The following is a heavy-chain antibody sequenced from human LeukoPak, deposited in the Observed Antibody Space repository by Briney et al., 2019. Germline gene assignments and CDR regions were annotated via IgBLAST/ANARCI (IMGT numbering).Heavy chain of an antibody. V-gene: IGHV4-59*01. Sequence: SETLSLTCTVSGGSLSDYFWTWMRQPPGKGLEWIGHITYSGDTNYNPPLKSRLSMSIDTSRRHFSLRLSSVSTADTAVYYCARARSEGVPAGILHDSWGQGTLVIVSS. CDR2: ITYSGDT. CDR1: GGSLSDYF. J-gene: IGHJ4*02. CDR3: ARARSEGVPAGILHDS. D-gene: IGHD2-2*01.